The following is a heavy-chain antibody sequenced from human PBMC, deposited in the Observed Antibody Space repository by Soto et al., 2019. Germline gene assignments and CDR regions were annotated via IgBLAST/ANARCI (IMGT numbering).Heavy chain of an antibody. D-gene: IGHD4-17*01. V-gene: IGHV3-23*01. J-gene: IGHJ2*01. CDR3: AKDQDNTDYYWIFDL. Sequence: GGSLRLSCAASGLTFNNYGISWVRQAPGKGLQWVSSISGSGDRTYYADSVKGRFTISRDNSKSTLYLEMNNLRPEDTAVYYCAKDQDNTDYYWIFDLWGRGTPVTVSS. CDR1: GLTFNNYG. CDR2: ISGSGDRT.